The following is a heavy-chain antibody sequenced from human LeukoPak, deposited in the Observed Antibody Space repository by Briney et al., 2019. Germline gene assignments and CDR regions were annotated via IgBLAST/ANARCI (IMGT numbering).Heavy chain of an antibody. Sequence: PGGSLRLSCAASGFTFSSYGMSWVRQAPGKGLEWVSAISGSGGSTYYADSVKGRFTISRDNSKNTLYLQMNSLRAEDTAVYYCAKDRGDCSGGSCYSLDNWFDPWGQGTLVTVSS. V-gene: IGHV3-23*01. J-gene: IGHJ5*02. CDR3: AKDRGDCSGGSCYSLDNWFDP. CDR2: ISGSGGST. CDR1: GFTFSSYG. D-gene: IGHD2-15*01.